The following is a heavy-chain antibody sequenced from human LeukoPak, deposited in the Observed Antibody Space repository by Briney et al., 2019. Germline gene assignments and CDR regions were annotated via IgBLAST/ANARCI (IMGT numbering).Heavy chain of an antibody. D-gene: IGHD6-13*01. J-gene: IGHJ4*02. CDR2: IYPGDSDT. CDR1: GYSFTSYW. Sequence: GESLKISCKGSGYSFTSYWIGWVRQMPGKGLEWMGIIYPGDSDTRYSPSFQGQVTISADKSISTAYLQWSSLKASDTAMYYCARTGSAAGIKYYFDHWGQGTLVTVSS. V-gene: IGHV5-51*01. CDR3: ARTGSAAGIKYYFDH.